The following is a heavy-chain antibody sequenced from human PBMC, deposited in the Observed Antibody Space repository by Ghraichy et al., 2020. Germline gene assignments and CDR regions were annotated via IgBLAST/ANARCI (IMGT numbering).Heavy chain of an antibody. V-gene: IGHV4-31*03. CDR2: ISNADIT. CDR1: GASLRSGDFS. J-gene: IGHJ4*01. Sequence: SETLSLTCSVSGASLRSGDFSWSWIRQFPGKGLEWIASISNADITHLNPSLESRVTMSIHLFKTQFSLDLRSVTAADTALYFCARAGPRGKYVFDLWGHGTMVTVS. CDR3: ARAGPRGKYVFDL. D-gene: IGHD2-2*01.